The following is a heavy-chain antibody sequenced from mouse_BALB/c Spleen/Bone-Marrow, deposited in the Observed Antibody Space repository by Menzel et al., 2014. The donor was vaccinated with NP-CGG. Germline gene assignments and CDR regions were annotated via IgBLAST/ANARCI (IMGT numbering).Heavy chain of an antibody. J-gene: IGHJ4*01. Sequence: QVQLQQSGAELVRPGTSVKVSCKASGYAFTNYLIEWVKQRPGQGLEWIGVINPGSGGTNYNEKFKGKATLTADESSSTAYMQLSSLTSDDSAVYFCARSGYGNYFYAMDYWGQGTSVTVSS. CDR1: GYAFTNYL. D-gene: IGHD2-10*02. CDR3: ARSGYGNYFYAMDY. V-gene: IGHV1-54*01. CDR2: INPGSGGT.